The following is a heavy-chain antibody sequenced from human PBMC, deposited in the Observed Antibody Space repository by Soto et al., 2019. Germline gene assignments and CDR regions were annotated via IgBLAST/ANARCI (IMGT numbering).Heavy chain of an antibody. V-gene: IGHV3-33*06. J-gene: IGHJ4*02. Sequence: GGSLRLSCAASGFTFSSYGMHWVRQAPGKGLEWVAVIWYDGSNKYYADSVKGRFTISRDNFKNTLYLQMNSLRVEDTAVYYCAKRVGATGGHFDYWGPGTLVTVSS. CDR3: AKRVGATGGHFDY. CDR1: GFTFSSYG. D-gene: IGHD2-15*01. CDR2: IWYDGSNK.